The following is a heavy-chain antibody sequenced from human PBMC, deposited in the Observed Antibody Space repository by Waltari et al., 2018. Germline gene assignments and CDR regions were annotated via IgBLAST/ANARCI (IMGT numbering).Heavy chain of an antibody. CDR1: GVSVNSVAFY. J-gene: IGHJ4*01. CDR3: ARHHFSVGYVSDY. Sequence: QPQLQESGPGLVKPSETLSLTCTVSGVSVNSVAFYWGWVRQFPGKGLEWIGEVHHSGSSHYNPSLKGRVTVSLAPSKNQVSLNLTSLTAADTAVYFCARHHFSVGYVSDYWGHGSLVIVSS. V-gene: IGHV4-39*07. D-gene: IGHD3-16*01. CDR2: VHHSGSS.